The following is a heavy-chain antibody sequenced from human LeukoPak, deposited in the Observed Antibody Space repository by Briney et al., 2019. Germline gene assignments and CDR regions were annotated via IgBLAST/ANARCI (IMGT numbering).Heavy chain of an antibody. D-gene: IGHD6-6*01. CDR3: ARHEYSSSYRFDY. CDR1: GGSFSGYY. J-gene: IGHJ4*02. V-gene: IGHV4-34*01. Sequence: SETLSLTCAVYGGSFSGYYWSWIRQPPGKGLEWIGSIYYSGSTYYNPSLKSRVTISVDTSKNQFSLKLSSVTAADTAVYYCARHEYSSSYRFDYWGQGTLVTVSS. CDR2: IYYSGST.